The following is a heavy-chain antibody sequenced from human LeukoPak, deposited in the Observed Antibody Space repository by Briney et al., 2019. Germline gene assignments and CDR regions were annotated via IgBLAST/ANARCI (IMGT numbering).Heavy chain of an antibody. CDR1: GGTFSSYA. CDR2: IIPIFGTA. Sequence: GASVKVSCKASGGTFSSYAISWVRQAPGQGLEWMGGIIPIFGTANYAQKFQGRVTITTDESTSTAYMELSSLRSEDTAVYYCARDYVRVGAKGAFDIWGQGTMVTVSS. V-gene: IGHV1-69*05. CDR3: ARDYVRVGAKGAFDI. J-gene: IGHJ3*02. D-gene: IGHD1-26*01.